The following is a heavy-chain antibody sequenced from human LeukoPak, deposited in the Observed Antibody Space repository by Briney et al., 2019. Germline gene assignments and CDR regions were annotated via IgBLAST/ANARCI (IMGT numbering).Heavy chain of an antibody. V-gene: IGHV1-69*06. Sequence: GSSVKVSCKASGGTFSSYAISWVRQAPGQGLEWMGGIIPIFGTANYAQKFQGRVTITADKSTSTVYMELSSLSSEDTAVYYCARVKSYYYDTSDKDAFDIWGQGTMVTVSS. CDR1: GGTFSSYA. CDR2: IIPIFGTA. J-gene: IGHJ3*02. D-gene: IGHD3-22*01. CDR3: ARVKSYYYDTSDKDAFDI.